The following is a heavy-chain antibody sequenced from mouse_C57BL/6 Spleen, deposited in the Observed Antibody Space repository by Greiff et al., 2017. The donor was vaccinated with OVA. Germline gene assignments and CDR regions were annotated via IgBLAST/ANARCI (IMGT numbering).Heavy chain of an antibody. J-gene: IGHJ2*01. D-gene: IGHD1-1*01. Sequence: VQLQQSGPELVKPGASVKISCKASGYTFTDYYINWVKQRPGQGLEWIGWIFPGSGSTYYNEKFKGKATLTVDKSSSTAYMLLSSLTSEDSAVYFCARSLDYYGSSYDLDYWGQGTTLTVSS. CDR3: ARSLDYYGSSYDLDY. CDR1: GYTFTDYY. V-gene: IGHV1-75*01. CDR2: IFPGSGST.